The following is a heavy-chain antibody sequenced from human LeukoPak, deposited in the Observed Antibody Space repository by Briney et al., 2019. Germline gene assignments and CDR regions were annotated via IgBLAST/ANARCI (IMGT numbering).Heavy chain of an antibody. Sequence: SETLSLTCTVSGGSISSGGYYWSWIRQHPGKGLEWIGYIYYSGSTYYNPSLKSRVTISVDTSKNQFSLKLSSVTAADTAVYYCASCSGQNDAFDIWGQGTMVTVSS. CDR3: ASCSGQNDAFDI. D-gene: IGHD2-15*01. J-gene: IGHJ3*02. CDR2: IYYSGST. V-gene: IGHV4-31*03. CDR1: GGSISSGGYY.